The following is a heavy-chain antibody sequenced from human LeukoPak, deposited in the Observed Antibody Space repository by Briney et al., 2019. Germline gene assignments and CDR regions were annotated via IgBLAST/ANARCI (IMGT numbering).Heavy chain of an antibody. CDR2: MNPNSGNT. J-gene: IGHJ3*02. D-gene: IGHD3-10*01. Sequence: ASVKVSCKASGYTFTSYEINWVRQATGQGLEWMGWMNPNSGNTGYAQKFQGRVTMTRNTSIRTAYMELSSLRSEDTAVYYCARVWFGELLSGDAFDIWGQGTMVTVSS. CDR3: ARVWFGELLSGDAFDI. V-gene: IGHV1-8*01. CDR1: GYTFTSYE.